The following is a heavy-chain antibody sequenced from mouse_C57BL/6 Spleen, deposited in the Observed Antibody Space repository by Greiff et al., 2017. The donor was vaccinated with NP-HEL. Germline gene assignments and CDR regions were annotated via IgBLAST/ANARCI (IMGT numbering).Heavy chain of an antibody. CDR1: GYAFTNYL. CDR3: ARYGYYSNFGDY. CDR2: INPGSGGT. D-gene: IGHD2-5*01. Sequence: VQLQQSGAELVRPGTSVTVSCKASGYAFTNYLIEWVKQRPGQGLEWIGVINPGSGGTNYNEKFKGKATLTADKSSSTAYMQLSSLTSEDSAVYFCARYGYYSNFGDYWGQGTTLTVSS. J-gene: IGHJ2*01. V-gene: IGHV1-54*01.